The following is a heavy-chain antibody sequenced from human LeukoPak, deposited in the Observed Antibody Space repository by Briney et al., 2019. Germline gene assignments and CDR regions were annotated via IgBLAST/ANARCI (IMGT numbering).Heavy chain of an antibody. CDR3: AKDRSFGEIINHEYYFDY. D-gene: IGHD3-10*01. CDR1: GFTFSSYA. CDR2: ISGSGGST. J-gene: IGHJ4*02. Sequence: GGSLRLSCAASGFTFSSYAMSWVRQAPGKGLEWVSAISGSGGSTYYADSVKGRFTISRDNSKNTLYLQMNSLRAEDTAVYYCAKDRSFGEIINHEYYFDYWGQGTLVTVSS. V-gene: IGHV3-23*01.